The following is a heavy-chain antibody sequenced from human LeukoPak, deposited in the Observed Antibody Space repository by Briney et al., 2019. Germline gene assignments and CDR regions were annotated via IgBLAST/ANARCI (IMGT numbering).Heavy chain of an antibody. Sequence: QPGGSLRLSCEASGFTFNTHAMSWVRQAPGKGLEWVASVTSSGRTPYYADSVKGRFTISRDNSKNTLYLQMNSLRGEDTAVYYCAKDRPNFCETSGSYYKIKGDFWGQGSLVTVSS. D-gene: IGHD3-10*01. V-gene: IGHV3-23*01. CDR3: AKDRPNFCETSGSYYKIKGDF. CDR1: GFTFNTHA. CDR2: VTSSGRTP. J-gene: IGHJ4*02.